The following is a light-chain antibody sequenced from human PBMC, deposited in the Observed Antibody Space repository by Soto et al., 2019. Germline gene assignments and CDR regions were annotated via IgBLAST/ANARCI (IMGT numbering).Light chain of an antibody. V-gene: IGLV3-21*02. CDR3: QVWDRVSESYV. CDR2: EDS. J-gene: IGLJ1*01. Sequence: SYVLTQPPAVSVGPGQTTRITWGGVKVGNKSGHLYQQKRGQAHVLVVYEDSVRPSGIPERFSGSNSGNTATLSISRVEAGDEAEYYCQVWDRVSESYVFGTATKVTVL. CDR1: KVGNKS.